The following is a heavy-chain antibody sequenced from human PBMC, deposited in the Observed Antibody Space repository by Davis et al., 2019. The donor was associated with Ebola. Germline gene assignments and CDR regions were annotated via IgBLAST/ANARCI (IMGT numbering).Heavy chain of an antibody. V-gene: IGHV3-7*03. J-gene: IGHJ4*02. CDR1: GITFRNYW. CDR3: AKDIAVSESLGLDY. Sequence: GGSLRLSCAASGITFRNYWMSWVRQAPGKGLEWVASIKQDGSEKYYVDSVKGRFTISRDNSKNTLYLQMNSLRAEDTALYYCAKDIAVSESLGLDYWGQGTLVTVSS. D-gene: IGHD6-13*01. CDR2: IKQDGSEK.